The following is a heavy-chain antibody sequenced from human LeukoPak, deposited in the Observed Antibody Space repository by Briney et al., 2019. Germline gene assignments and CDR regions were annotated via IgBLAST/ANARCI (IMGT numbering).Heavy chain of an antibody. J-gene: IGHJ4*02. CDR1: GFSFSHYW. CDR3: ARDTGYFAY. D-gene: IGHD4-11*01. CDR2: IKGDGSTT. V-gene: IGHV3-74*01. Sequence: GGSLRLSCATSGFSFSHYWMHWLRQVPGQGLVWVSRIKGDGSTTRNADSVKGRFTISRDNAKNTLYLQMNSLRVEDTAVYYCARDTGYFAYWGQGTLVTVSS.